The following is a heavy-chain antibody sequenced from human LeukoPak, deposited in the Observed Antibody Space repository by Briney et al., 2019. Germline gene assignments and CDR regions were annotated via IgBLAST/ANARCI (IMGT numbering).Heavy chain of an antibody. CDR1: GYTFTGYY. J-gene: IGHJ6*03. CDR2: INPNSGGT. V-gene: IGHV1-2*02. Sequence: ASVKVSCKASGYTFTGYYMHWVRQAPGQGLEWMGWINPNSGGTNYAQKFQGRVTMTRDTSISTAYMELSRLRSDDTAVYYCARAPYWGRQRYYMDVRGKGTTVTISS. CDR3: ARAPYWGRQRYYMDV. D-gene: IGHD2-8*02.